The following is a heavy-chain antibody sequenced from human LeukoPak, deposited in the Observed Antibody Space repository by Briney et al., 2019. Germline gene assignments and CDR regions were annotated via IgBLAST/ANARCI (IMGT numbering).Heavy chain of an antibody. CDR1: GFTFNSYW. CDR2: IDEDGKTI. V-gene: IGHV3-74*01. J-gene: IGHJ5*02. D-gene: IGHD3-3*01. CDR3: VSDLCGGDDQ. Sequence: VGSLRLSCAASGFTFNSYWMHWGRQAPGKGLVWVSRIDEDGKTIDYADSVKGRFTISRDNAKDTLYPQMSSLRDEDTAVYYCVSDLCGGDDQWGRGTLVTVSS.